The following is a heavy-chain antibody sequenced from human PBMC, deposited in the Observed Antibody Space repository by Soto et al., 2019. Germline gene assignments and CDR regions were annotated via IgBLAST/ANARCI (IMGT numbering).Heavy chain of an antibody. D-gene: IGHD2-21*01. CDR1: GFTFDDYA. J-gene: IGHJ3*02. CDR2: ISWNSGSI. CDR3: AKDIVVPMEGAFDI. V-gene: IGHV3-9*01. Sequence: EVQLVESGGGLVQPGRSLRLSCAASGFTFDDYAMHWVRQAPGKGLEWVSGISWNSGSIGYVDSVKGRFTISRDNAKNSLYLQMNSLRAEDTALYYCAKDIVVPMEGAFDIWGQGTMVTVSS.